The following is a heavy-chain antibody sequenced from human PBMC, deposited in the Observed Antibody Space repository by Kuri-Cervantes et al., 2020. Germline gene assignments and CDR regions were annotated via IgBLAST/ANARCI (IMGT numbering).Heavy chain of an antibody. D-gene: IGHD3-10*01. CDR1: GFTFDDYA. J-gene: IGHJ4*02. V-gene: IGHV3-9*01. Sequence: SLKISCAASGFTFDDYAIHWVRQAPGKGPEWVSGISWNSGSVGYANSVKGRFTVSSDNAKNSVFLQMDSLTAEDTAVYYCARGEERAGGPDYWGQGTLVTVSS. CDR2: ISWNSGSV. CDR3: ARGEERAGGPDY.